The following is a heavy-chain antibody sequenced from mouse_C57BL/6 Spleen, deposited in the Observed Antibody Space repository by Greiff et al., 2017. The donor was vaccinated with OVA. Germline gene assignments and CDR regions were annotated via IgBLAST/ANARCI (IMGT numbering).Heavy chain of an antibody. CDR1: GYTFTDYE. V-gene: IGHV1-15*01. CDR2: IDPETGGT. D-gene: IGHD1-1*01. Sequence: VKLQESGAELVRPGASVTLSCKASGYTFTDYEMHWVKQTPVHGLEWIGAIDPETGGTAYNQKFKGKAILTADKSSSTAYMELRSLTSEDSAVYYCTRGGYGSSYAGSWGQGTTLTVSS. J-gene: IGHJ2*01. CDR3: TRGGYGSSYAGS.